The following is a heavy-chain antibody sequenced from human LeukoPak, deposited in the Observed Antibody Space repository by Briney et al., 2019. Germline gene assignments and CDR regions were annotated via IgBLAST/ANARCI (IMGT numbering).Heavy chain of an antibody. CDR2: ISSSSSYI. Sequence: GGPLRLSCAASGFTFKSYSMNWLRQAPGKGLEWVSSISSSSSYIYYADSVKGRFTISRENAKNSLYLQMNSLRAEDTAVYYCLLYDYQFHWGQGTLVTVSS. CDR3: LLYDYQFH. J-gene: IGHJ4*02. V-gene: IGHV3-21*01. CDR1: GFTFKSYS. D-gene: IGHD3-10*01.